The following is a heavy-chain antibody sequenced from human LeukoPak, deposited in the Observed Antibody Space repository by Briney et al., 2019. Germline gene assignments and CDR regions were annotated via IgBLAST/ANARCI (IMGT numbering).Heavy chain of an antibody. V-gene: IGHV3-64D*06. CDR2: ISSNGDNT. CDR1: GFTFSTYA. CDR3: VRGTGY. Sequence: GGSLRVSCSVSGFTFSTYAMHWVRQAPGKGLEYVSAISSNGDNTYYADSVKGRFTISRDNSKNTLYLQMSSLRADDTAVYYCVRGTGYWGQGTLVTVSS. J-gene: IGHJ4*02.